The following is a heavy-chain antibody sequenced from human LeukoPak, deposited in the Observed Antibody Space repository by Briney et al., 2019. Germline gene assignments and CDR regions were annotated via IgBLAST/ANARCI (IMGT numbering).Heavy chain of an antibody. CDR1: VGSISSGDYY. J-gene: IGHJ4*02. D-gene: IGHD4-17*01. CDR3: ARSYYGDYHARDY. V-gene: IGHV4-30-4*01. CDR2: IYYSGRT. Sequence: SQTLSLTCTVSVGSISSGDYYGSWIRQPPGKGLEWVGYIYYSGRTYYNPSLKSRVTISVDTSKNQFSLKLSSVTAEDTAVYYCARSYYGDYHARDYWGQGTLVTVSS.